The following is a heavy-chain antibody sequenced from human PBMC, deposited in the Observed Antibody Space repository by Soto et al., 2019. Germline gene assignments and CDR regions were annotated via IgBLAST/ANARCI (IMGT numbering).Heavy chain of an antibody. J-gene: IGHJ6*02. Sequence: ASVKVSCKASGYTFTGYYMHWVRQAPGQGLEWMGWINPNSGGTNYAQKFQGWATMTRDTSISTAYMELSRLRSDDTAVYYCAREYCSSKSCYNDGRYYYYGMDVWGQGTTVTVSS. V-gene: IGHV1-2*04. D-gene: IGHD2-2*02. CDR2: INPNSGGT. CDR3: AREYCSSKSCYNDGRYYYYGMDV. CDR1: GYTFTGYY.